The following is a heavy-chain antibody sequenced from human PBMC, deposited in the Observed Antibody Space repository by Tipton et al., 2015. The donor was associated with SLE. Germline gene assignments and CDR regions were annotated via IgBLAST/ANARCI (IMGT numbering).Heavy chain of an antibody. CDR1: GFTFSTFV. D-gene: IGHD6-25*01. Sequence: SLRLSCAASGFTFSTFVMGWVRQPPGKGLGWVSGISGSGDTTFHPDSVKGRFTISRDKSENTPYLQMTSLRVEDTAVYYCARLSTERAFDLWGQGTMVTVSS. CDR3: ARLSTERAFDL. V-gene: IGHV3-23*01. CDR2: ISGSGDTT. J-gene: IGHJ3*01.